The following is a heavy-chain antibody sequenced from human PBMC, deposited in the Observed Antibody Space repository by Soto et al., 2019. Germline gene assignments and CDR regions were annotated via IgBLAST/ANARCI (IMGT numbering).Heavy chain of an antibody. CDR1: GFTFSKNW. V-gene: IGHV3-74*01. J-gene: IGHJ3*02. D-gene: IGHD3-10*01. Sequence: EVQLVESGGTVVQPGGSLRLSCVASGFTFSKNWMHWVRQVPGKGLEWVSRIKGDGNGARYAESVKGRFTISRDNSKNTLFLQMNSLRVEATALYHCVREDAENRGSDGLDMCGRGTMVSVSS. CDR3: VREDAENRGSDGLDM. CDR2: IKGDGNGA.